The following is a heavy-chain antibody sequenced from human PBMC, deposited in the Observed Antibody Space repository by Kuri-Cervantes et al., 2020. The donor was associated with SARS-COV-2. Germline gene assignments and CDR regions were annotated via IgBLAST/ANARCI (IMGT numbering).Heavy chain of an antibody. Sequence: GESLKISCAASGFTFSSYGMHWVRQAPGKGLEWVAFIRYDGSNKYYADSVKGRFTISRDNSKNTLYLQMNSLRAEDTAVYYCAKDFWSGYYNFDYWGQGTLVTVSS. CDR2: IRYDGSNK. CDR3: AKDFWSGYYNFDY. V-gene: IGHV3-30*02. D-gene: IGHD3-3*01. J-gene: IGHJ4*02. CDR1: GFTFSSYG.